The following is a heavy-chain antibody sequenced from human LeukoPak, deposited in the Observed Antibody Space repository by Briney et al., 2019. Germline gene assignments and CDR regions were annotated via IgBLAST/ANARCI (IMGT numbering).Heavy chain of an antibody. CDR1: GFTFSSYG. CDR2: ISGSGGSA. V-gene: IGHV3-23*01. Sequence: GGSLRLSCAASGFTFSSYGMTWVRQAPGKGLEWVSGISGSGGSAYYADSVKGRFTISRDNSKNTLYLQMNSLRAEDTALYYCARDATTHIVVVTAILDYWGQGTLVTVSS. CDR3: ARDATTHIVVVTAILDY. D-gene: IGHD2-21*02. J-gene: IGHJ4*02.